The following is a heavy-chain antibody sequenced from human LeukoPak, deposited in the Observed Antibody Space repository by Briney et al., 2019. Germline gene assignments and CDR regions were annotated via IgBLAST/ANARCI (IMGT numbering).Heavy chain of an antibody. V-gene: IGHV1-8*01. D-gene: IGHD2-2*01. Sequence: ASVKVSCKASGYTFTSYDINWVRQATGQGLEWMGWMNPNSGNTGYAQKFQGRVTMTRNTSISTAYMELSSLRSEDTAVYYCARWDCSSTSCSLGLDIWGQGTMVTVSS. CDR3: ARWDCSSTSCSLGLDI. CDR2: MNPNSGNT. J-gene: IGHJ3*02. CDR1: GYTFTSYD.